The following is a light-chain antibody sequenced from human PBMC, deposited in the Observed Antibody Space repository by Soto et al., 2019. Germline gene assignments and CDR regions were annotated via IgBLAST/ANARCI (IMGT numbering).Light chain of an antibody. CDR3: SSYTSSSTWV. CDR1: SGDVGGYNY. CDR2: EVN. J-gene: IGLJ3*02. Sequence: QSALTQPASVSGSPGQSITISCTGTSGDVGGYNYVSWYQQHPGKAPKLMIYEVNNRPSGVSNRFSGSKSGNTASLTISGLQAEDETDYYCSSYTSSSTWVFGGGTKVTVL. V-gene: IGLV2-14*01.